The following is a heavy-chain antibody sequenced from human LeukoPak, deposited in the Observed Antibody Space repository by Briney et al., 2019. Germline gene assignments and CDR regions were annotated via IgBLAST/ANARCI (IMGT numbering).Heavy chain of an antibody. V-gene: IGHV3-48*04. D-gene: IGHD1-14*01. Sequence: GGSLRLSCAASGFTFSSYGMHWVRQAPGKGLEWVSYISSSGSTIYHADSVKGRFTISRDNAKNSLYLQMSSLRAEDTAVYYCAREPDGNFDYWGQGTLVTVSS. CDR3: AREPDGNFDY. CDR1: GFTFSSYG. CDR2: ISSSGSTI. J-gene: IGHJ4*02.